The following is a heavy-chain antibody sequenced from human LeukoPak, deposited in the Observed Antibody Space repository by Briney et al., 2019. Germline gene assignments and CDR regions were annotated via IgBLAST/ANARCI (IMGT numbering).Heavy chain of an antibody. CDR3: ARGFCTDGICLSGRY. CDR2: IHSDGSTT. J-gene: IGHJ4*02. CDR1: GFTFSSTW. Sequence: GGSLRLSCAASGFTFSSTWMHWFRQVPGKGPVWVSRIHSDGSTTIYADSVKGRFTISRDNARNTLYLQMNSLRAEDTAVYYCARGFCTDGICLSGRYWGQGTLVTVSS. V-gene: IGHV3-74*01. D-gene: IGHD2-8*01.